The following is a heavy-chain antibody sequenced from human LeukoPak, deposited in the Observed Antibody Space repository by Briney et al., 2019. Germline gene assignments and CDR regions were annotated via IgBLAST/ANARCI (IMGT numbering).Heavy chain of an antibody. CDR2: IYFSGST. Sequence: PSETLSLTCTVSGGSISSYYWSWIRQPPGKGLEWIGYIYFSGSTNYNPSLKSRVTISVDTSKSHFSLRLSSVTAADTAVYYCARHILLWLGPTGMDVWGQGTTVTVSS. D-gene: IGHD3-10*01. J-gene: IGHJ6*02. CDR1: GGSISSYY. CDR3: ARHILLWLGPTGMDV. V-gene: IGHV4-59*08.